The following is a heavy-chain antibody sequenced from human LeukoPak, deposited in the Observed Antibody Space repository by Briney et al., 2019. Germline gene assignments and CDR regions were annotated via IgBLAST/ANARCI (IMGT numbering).Heavy chain of an antibody. J-gene: IGHJ4*02. CDR2: IYTSGST. CDR1: GGSISRHY. D-gene: IGHD5-24*01. CDR3: ARVSRRDGYNWDY. V-gene: IGHV4-4*07. Sequence: SETLSLTCSVSGGSISRHYWSWIRQPAGKGLEWIGRIYTSGSTNYNPSLKSRVTMSVDTSKNQFSLKLSSVTAADTAVYYCARVSRRDGYNWDYWGQGTLVTVSS.